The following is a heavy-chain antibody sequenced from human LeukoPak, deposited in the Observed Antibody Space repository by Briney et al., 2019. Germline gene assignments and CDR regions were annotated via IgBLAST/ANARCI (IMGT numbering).Heavy chain of an antibody. CDR2: INANTGNP. J-gene: IGHJ6*02. Sequence: ASVKVSCKASGYTFTNYGLSWVRQAPGQGLEWMGWINANTGNPKSAQGFTERFVFSLDASVSTAYLQISSLKAADTAVYYCARSYGAFEGATYYYYGMDVWGQGTTVTVSS. CDR1: GYTFTNYG. V-gene: IGHV7-4-1*02. D-gene: IGHD3-10*01. CDR3: ARSYGAFEGATYYYYGMDV.